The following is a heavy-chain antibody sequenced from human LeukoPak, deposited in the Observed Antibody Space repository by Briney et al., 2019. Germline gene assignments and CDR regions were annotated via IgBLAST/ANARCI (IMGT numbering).Heavy chain of an antibody. D-gene: IGHD1-1*01. Sequence: GGSLRLSCAASGFTFSNYGMHWVRQAPGKGLEWVAFTRFDGSNKYYADSVKGRCTISRDNSKNTLYLQMNSLRADDTAVYYCANDMGRNWNDVNFDCWGQGTLVTVSS. CDR1: GFTFSNYG. J-gene: IGHJ4*02. V-gene: IGHV3-30*02. CDR2: TRFDGSNK. CDR3: ANDMGRNWNDVNFDC.